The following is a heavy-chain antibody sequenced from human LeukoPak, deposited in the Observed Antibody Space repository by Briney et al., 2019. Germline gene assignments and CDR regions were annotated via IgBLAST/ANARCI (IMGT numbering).Heavy chain of an antibody. Sequence: SETLSLTCTVSGGSISSYYWSWIRQPPGKGLEWIGYINESGNTNYNPSLKSRVTISVDTSKNQFSLKLSSVTAADTAVYYCASFSWGSGSYNQEAIWSWFDPWGQGTLVTLSS. D-gene: IGHD3-10*01. J-gene: IGHJ5*02. V-gene: IGHV4-59*08. CDR1: GGSISSYY. CDR3: ASFSWGSGSYNQEAIWSWFDP. CDR2: INESGNT.